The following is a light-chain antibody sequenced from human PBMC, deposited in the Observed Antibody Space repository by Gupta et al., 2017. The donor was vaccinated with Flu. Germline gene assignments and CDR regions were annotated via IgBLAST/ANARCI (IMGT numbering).Light chain of an antibody. CDR3: QQSSVLPRT. CDR2: YAS. J-gene: IGKJ4*02. V-gene: IGKV6D-21*02. Sequence: PDFPSVTPKARVTITCRTSQHVGSSLHCHQQNAEQSPKLLIKYASQSVSGLPSRFSGSASATEFTLIIEMLDTEDAAVYYCQQSSVLPRTFGRGTKVEIK. CDR1: QHVGSS.